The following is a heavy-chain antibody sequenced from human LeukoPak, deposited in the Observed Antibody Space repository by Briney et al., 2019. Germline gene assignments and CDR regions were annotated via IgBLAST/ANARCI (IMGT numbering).Heavy chain of an antibody. D-gene: IGHD1-26*01. Sequence: PGGSLRLSCAASGFTFSDYYMSRIRQAPGKGLEWVSYISSSSSYTNYADSVKGRFTISRDNAKNSLYLQMNSLRAEDTAVYYCARDGSGSSIVADYWGQGTLVTVSS. V-gene: IGHV3-11*05. CDR2: ISSSSSYT. J-gene: IGHJ4*02. CDR1: GFTFSDYY. CDR3: ARDGSGSSIVADY.